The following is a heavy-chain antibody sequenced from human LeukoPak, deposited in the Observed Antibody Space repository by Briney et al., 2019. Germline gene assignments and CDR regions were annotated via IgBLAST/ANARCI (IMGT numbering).Heavy chain of an antibody. CDR2: MNPNSGNT. J-gene: IGHJ6*03. V-gene: IGHV1-8*01. CDR1: GYTFTSYD. Sequence: EASVKVSYKASGYTFTSYDINWVRQATGQGLEWMGWMNPNSGNTGYAQKFQGRVTMTKNTSITTAYMELSSLRSEDTAVYYCARALSWTTDSYYYMDVWGKGTTVTVSS. D-gene: IGHD3/OR15-3a*01. CDR3: ARALSWTTDSYYYMDV.